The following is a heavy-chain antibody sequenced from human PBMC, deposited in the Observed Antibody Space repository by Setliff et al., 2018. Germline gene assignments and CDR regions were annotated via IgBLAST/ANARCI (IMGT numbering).Heavy chain of an antibody. CDR3: AREQWLDPPGYYYMDV. D-gene: IGHD6-19*01. CDR1: GGYIRSYY. J-gene: IGHJ6*03. CDR2: IYIGGSA. V-gene: IGHV4-4*07. Sequence: LSLTCTVSGGYIRSYYWSWIRQPAGKGLEWIGHIYIGGSANYNPSLKSRVTMSIDTSKNQFSLKLNSVTAADMAVYYCAREQWLDPPGYYYMDVWAKGTTVTVSS.